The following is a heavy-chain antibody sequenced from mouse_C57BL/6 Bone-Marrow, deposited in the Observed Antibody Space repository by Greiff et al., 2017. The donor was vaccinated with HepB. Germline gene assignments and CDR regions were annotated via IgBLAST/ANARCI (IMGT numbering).Heavy chain of an antibody. CDR3: ARSEGLLSYYYAMDY. Sequence: QVQLKQPGAELVRPGSSVKLSCKASGYTFTSYWMHWVKQRPIQGLEWIGNIDPSDSETHYNQKFKDKATLTVDKSSSTAYMQLSSLTSEDSAVYYCARSEGLLSYYYAMDYWGQGTSVTVSS. D-gene: IGHD2-12*01. CDR1: GYTFTSYW. CDR2: IDPSDSET. J-gene: IGHJ4*01. V-gene: IGHV1-52*01.